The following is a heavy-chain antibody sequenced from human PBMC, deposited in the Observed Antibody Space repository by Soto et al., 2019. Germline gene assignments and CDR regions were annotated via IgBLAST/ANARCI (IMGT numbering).Heavy chain of an antibody. V-gene: IGHV1-18*01. CDR1: VYNFTIYT. CDR2: ISAYNGNT. Sequence: ASVRVSCTASVYNFTIYTIICVRQATGQGLEWMGRISAYNGNTNYAQKLQGRVTMTTDTSTSTAYMELRSLRPDDTAVYYCKKPRSSLQWPPFDPWGHGTQVTVSS. J-gene: IGHJ5*02. CDR3: KKPRSSLQWPPFDP. D-gene: IGHD6-19*01.